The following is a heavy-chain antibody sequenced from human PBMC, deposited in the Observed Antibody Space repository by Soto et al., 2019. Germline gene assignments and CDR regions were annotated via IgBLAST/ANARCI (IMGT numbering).Heavy chain of an antibody. Sequence: QLQLQESGPGLVKPSETLSLTCTVSGGSISSSSYYWGWIRQPPGKGLEWIGSIYYSGSTYYNPSLKSRVTISVDTSKNQFSLKLSSVTAADTAVYYCARHESNGLHLGELSFFDYWGQGTLVTVSS. V-gene: IGHV4-39*01. CDR3: ARHESNGLHLGELSFFDY. CDR2: IYYSGST. CDR1: GGSISSSSYY. J-gene: IGHJ4*02. D-gene: IGHD3-16*02.